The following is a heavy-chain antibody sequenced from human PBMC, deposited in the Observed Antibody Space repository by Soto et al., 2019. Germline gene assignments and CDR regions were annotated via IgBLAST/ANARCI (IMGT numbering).Heavy chain of an antibody. V-gene: IGHV1-8*02. Sequence: GASVKVSCKASGGTFSSYAISWVRQAPGHGLEWMGGISPNSGDASFAQKFKGRVTMTRDTSINTAYMELSTLRSDDMAVHYCVRGGERNTETHVKRPFDSWGRGTLVTVSS. CDR3: VRGGERNTETHVKRPFDS. J-gene: IGHJ4*02. CDR1: GGTFSSYA. D-gene: IGHD3-16*01. CDR2: ISPNSGDA.